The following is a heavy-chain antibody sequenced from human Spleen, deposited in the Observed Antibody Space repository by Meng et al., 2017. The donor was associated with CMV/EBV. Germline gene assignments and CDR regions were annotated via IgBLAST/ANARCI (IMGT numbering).Heavy chain of an antibody. D-gene: IGHD3-3*01. J-gene: IGHJ3*02. Sequence: GESLKISCAASGFTFSSYGMHWVRQAPGKGLEWVAFIQYDGSNKYYADSVKGRFTISRDNSKNTLYLQMSSLRAEDTAVYFCARSYDFWSGYYTDAFDIWGQGTMVTVSS. CDR3: ARSYDFWSGYYTDAFDI. V-gene: IGHV3-33*05. CDR2: IQYDGSNK. CDR1: GFTFSSYG.